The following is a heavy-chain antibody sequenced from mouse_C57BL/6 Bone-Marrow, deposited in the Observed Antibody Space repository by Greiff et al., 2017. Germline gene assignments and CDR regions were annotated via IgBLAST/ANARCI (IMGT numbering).Heavy chain of an antibody. CDR2: IFPGSGST. Sequence: QVQLKESGPELVKPGASVKISCKASGYTFTDYYINWVKQRPGQGLEWIGWIFPGSGSTYYNEKFKGKATLTVDKSSSTAYMLLSSLTSEDSAVYFCARGGVSYGKGDPPYYFDYWGQGTTLTVSS. CDR3: ARGGVSYGKGDPPYYFDY. J-gene: IGHJ2*01. V-gene: IGHV1-75*01. D-gene: IGHD2-1*01. CDR1: GYTFTDYY.